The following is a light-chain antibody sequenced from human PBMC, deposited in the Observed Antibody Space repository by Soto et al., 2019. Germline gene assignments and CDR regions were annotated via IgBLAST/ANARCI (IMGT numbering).Light chain of an antibody. V-gene: IGKV2-28*01. CDR1: QSLLHSNGYNY. CDR2: LGS. Sequence: DIVMTQSPLSLPVTPGEPASISCRSSQSLLHSNGYNYLDWYLQKPGQSPQLLIYLGSNRASGVPDRFSGSGSGTDFTVKISRVEFEDVGVYYCMQALQTLLTFGGGTKVEIK. CDR3: MQALQTLLT. J-gene: IGKJ4*01.